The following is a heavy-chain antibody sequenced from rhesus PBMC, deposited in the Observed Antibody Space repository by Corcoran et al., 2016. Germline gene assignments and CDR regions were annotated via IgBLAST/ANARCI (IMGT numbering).Heavy chain of an antibody. V-gene: IGHV1-198*02. D-gene: IGHD2-15*01. CDR1: GFTFGSYA. CDR2: IIPLVGIT. Sequence: QVQLVQSGAEVKKPEASVKVSCKASGFTFGSYAISWVRQAPGPGLEWMGVIIPLVGITNYAEKYQGRVTITAETSTSTAYMELSRLRAEDTAVYDCARGRWGYCSSTYCSPAFDYWGQGVLVTVSS. CDR3: ARGRWGYCSSTYCSPAFDY. J-gene: IGHJ4*01.